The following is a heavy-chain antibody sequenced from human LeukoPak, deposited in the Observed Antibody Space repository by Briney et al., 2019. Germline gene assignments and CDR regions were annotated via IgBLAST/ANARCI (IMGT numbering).Heavy chain of an antibody. Sequence: SETLSLTCTVSGYSISTSYYWGWIRQPPGKGLEWIGSIYHSGNTYYNPSLKSRVTISVDTSKNQFSLKLSSVTAADTAVYYCAKGGIAVAGTSYYYYMDVWGKGTTVTISS. J-gene: IGHJ6*03. CDR3: AKGGIAVAGTSYYYYMDV. CDR1: GYSISTSYY. D-gene: IGHD6-19*01. CDR2: IYHSGNT. V-gene: IGHV4-38-2*02.